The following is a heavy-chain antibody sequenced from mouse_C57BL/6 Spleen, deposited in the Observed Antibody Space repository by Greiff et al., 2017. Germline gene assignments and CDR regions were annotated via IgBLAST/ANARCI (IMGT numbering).Heavy chain of an antibody. J-gene: IGHJ4*01. Sequence: VQLKQSGPELVKPGASVKISCKASGYSFTGYYMNWVKQSPEKSLEWIGEINPSTGGTTYNQKFKAKATLTVDKSSSTAYMQLKSLTSEDSAVYYCARRKFDYDYAMDYWGQGTSVTVSS. CDR1: GYSFTGYY. V-gene: IGHV1-42*01. CDR3: ARRKFDYDYAMDY. CDR2: INPSTGGT. D-gene: IGHD2-4*01.